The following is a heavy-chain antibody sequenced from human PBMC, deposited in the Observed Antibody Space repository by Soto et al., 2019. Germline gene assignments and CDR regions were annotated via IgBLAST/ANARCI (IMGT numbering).Heavy chain of an antibody. Sequence: SETLSLTCTVSGGSISSGDYYWNWIRQHPGKGLEWIGYIYYSGSTYYNPSLKSRVTISVDTSKNQFSLKLNSVTAADTAVYYCARGRVGSAFDYWGQGTLVTVSS. CDR2: IYYSGST. V-gene: IGHV4-31*03. J-gene: IGHJ4*02. CDR3: ARGRVGSAFDY. D-gene: IGHD2-2*03. CDR1: GGSISSGDYY.